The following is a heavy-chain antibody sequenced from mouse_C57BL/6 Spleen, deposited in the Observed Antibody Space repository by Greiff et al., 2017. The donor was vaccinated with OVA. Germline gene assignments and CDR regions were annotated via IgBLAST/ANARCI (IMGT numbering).Heavy chain of an antibody. Sequence: QVQLQQSGAELAKPGASVKLSCKASGYTFTSYWMHWVKQRPGQGLEWIGYINPSSGYTKYNQKFKGKATLTADKSSCTAYMQLSSLTYEDSAVYYCARETAQDTFAYWGQGTLVTVSA. J-gene: IGHJ3*01. CDR3: ARETAQDTFAY. D-gene: IGHD3-2*02. V-gene: IGHV1-7*01. CDR2: INPSSGYT. CDR1: GYTFTSYW.